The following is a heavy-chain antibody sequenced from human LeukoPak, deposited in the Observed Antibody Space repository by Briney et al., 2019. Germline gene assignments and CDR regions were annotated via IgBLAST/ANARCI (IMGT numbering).Heavy chain of an antibody. J-gene: IGHJ4*02. CDR3: GKVPWEVVATAEIDS. Sequence: GGSLRLSCAASGFIFSNDGIHWVRQAPGKGLEWVAFIRYDASDKYYADSVKGRFTISRDNSKNKVYLQMNSLRAEDTAAYYCGKVPWEVVATAEIDSWGQGALVTVSS. CDR2: IRYDASDK. D-gene: IGHD1-26*01. V-gene: IGHV3-30*02. CDR1: GFIFSNDG.